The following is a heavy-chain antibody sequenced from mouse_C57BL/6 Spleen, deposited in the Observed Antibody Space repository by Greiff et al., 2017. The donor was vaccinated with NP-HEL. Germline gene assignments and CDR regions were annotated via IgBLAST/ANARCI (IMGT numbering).Heavy chain of an antibody. CDR1: GYTFTSYW. Sequence: VQLQQPGAELVMPGASVKLSCKASGYTFTSYWMHWVKQRPGQGLEWIGEIDPSDSYTNYNQKFKGKSTLTVDKSSSTAYMQLSSLTSEDSAVYYCARRGGNYPFDYWGQGTTLTVSS. CDR3: ARRGGNYPFDY. J-gene: IGHJ2*01. V-gene: IGHV1-69*01. D-gene: IGHD2-1*01. CDR2: IDPSDSYT.